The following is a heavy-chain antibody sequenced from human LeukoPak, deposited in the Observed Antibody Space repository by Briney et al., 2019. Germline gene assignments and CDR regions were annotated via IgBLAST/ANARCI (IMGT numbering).Heavy chain of an antibody. D-gene: IGHD2-15*01. CDR2: IYYSGST. J-gene: IGHJ6*02. CDR3: ARTGGLVRPYYYGMDV. CDR1: GVSISSYY. Sequence: PSETLSLTCTVSGVSISSYYWSWIRQPPGKGLEWIGYIYYSGSTNYNPSLKSRVTISVDTSKSQFSLKLSSVTAADTAVYYCARTGGLVRPYYYGMDVWGQGTTVTVSS. V-gene: IGHV4-59*01.